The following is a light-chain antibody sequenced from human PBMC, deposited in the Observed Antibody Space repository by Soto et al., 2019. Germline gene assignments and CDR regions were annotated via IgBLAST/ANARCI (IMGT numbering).Light chain of an antibody. V-gene: IGLV2-8*01. CDR1: SSDISKYNY. CDR3: SSYAGRNNVI. J-gene: IGLJ2*01. Sequence: QSVLTQPPSASGSPGQSVTISCTGTSSDISKYNYVSWYQQHPGKAPKLLIYEVNKRPSEVPERLSGSKSANTASLTVSGLQAEDEADYYCSSYAGRNNVIFGGGTKVTVL. CDR2: EVN.